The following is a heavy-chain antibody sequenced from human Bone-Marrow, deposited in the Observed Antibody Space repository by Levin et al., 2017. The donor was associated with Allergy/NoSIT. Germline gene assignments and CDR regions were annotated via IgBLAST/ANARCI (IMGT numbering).Heavy chain of an antibody. J-gene: IGHJ4*02. V-gene: IGHV3-11*05. D-gene: IGHD6-13*01. CDR1: GFTFSDYY. CDR3: AREPITAVGSVYDY. CDR2: LSGSSSYI. Sequence: GGSLRLSCAASGFTFSDYYLSWIRQAPGKGLEWIAYLSGSSSYINYADSVKGRFTISRDNAKKSLYLQMNSLRAEDTAIYYCAREPITAVGSVYDYWGPGTVVTVS.